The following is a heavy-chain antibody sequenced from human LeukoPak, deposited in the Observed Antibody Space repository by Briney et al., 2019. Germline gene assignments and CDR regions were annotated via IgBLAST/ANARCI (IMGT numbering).Heavy chain of an antibody. D-gene: IGHD7-27*01. Sequence: PGGAVRLSCAACGFTLRRYDMQGVRGAPGKGLEDGSAISSNGESKYYAKSVKHSFTISRDNSNNPLYLQMGSLRAEDMAVYYCASDSFAGEDYYYMHVWRKETTVPVSS. J-gene: IGHJ6*03. CDR3: ASDSFAGEDYYYMHV. V-gene: IGHV3-64*01. CDR2: ISSNGESK. CDR1: GFTLRRYD.